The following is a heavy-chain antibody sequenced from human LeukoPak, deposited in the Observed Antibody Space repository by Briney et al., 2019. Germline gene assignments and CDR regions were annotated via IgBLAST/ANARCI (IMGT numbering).Heavy chain of an antibody. CDR1: GYTFTSYG. CDR3: ARGVRDGYNYYYYYYMDV. J-gene: IGHJ6*03. D-gene: IGHD5-24*01. Sequence: GSVKVSCKASGYTFTSYGISWVRQAPGQGLEWMGWISAYNGNTNYAQKLQGRVTMTTDTSTSTAYMELRSLRSDDTAVYYCARGVRDGYNYYYYYYMDVWGKGTTVTVSS. V-gene: IGHV1-18*01. CDR2: ISAYNGNT.